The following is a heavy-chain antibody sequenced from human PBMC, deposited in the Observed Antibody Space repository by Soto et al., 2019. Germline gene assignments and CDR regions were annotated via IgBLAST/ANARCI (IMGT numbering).Heavy chain of an antibody. J-gene: IGHJ4*02. CDR3: TTRMTAHFDY. CDR1: GFTFSHYT. Sequence: LRLSCVASGFTFSHYTLNWVRRAPGKGLEWVSTISDRPTGHTHYAESVRGRFTISRDDSRDTVFLQMDSLRAEDTAVYYCTTRMTAHFDYWGQGVLVTVSS. D-gene: IGHD2-21*02. CDR2: ISDRPTGHT. V-gene: IGHV3-23*01.